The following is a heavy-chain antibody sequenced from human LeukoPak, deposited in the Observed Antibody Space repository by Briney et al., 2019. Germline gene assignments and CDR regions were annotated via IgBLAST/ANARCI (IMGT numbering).Heavy chain of an antibody. J-gene: IGHJ4*02. CDR3: ARGGYDFWSGYHDY. Sequence: PSETLSLTCAVYGGSFRGYYWSYIRQPPGKGLEWIGEINHSGSTSYNPSLKSRVTISVDTSKNQISLKLSSVAAADTAVYYCARGGYDFWSGYHDYWGQGTLVTVSA. V-gene: IGHV4-34*01. CDR1: GGSFRGYY. CDR2: INHSGST. D-gene: IGHD3-3*01.